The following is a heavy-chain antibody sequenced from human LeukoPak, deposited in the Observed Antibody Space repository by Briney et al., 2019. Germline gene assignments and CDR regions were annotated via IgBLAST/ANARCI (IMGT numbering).Heavy chain of an antibody. Sequence: ASVKVSCKASGYTFTGYYMHWMRQAPGQGLEWMGWINPNSCGTNYAQKFQGRVTMTRDTSISTAYMELSRLRSDDTAVYYCARVRGSGSYYDPSLFRDWGQGTLVTVSS. CDR3: ARVRGSGSYYDPSLFRD. CDR1: GYTFTGYY. CDR2: INPNSCGT. D-gene: IGHD3-10*01. J-gene: IGHJ4*02. V-gene: IGHV1-2*02.